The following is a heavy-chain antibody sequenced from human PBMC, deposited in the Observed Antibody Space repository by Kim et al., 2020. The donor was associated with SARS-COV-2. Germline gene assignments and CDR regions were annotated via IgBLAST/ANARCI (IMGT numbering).Heavy chain of an antibody. CDR1: GGSISSGSYY. V-gene: IGHV4-61*02. CDR3: ARFVMVRGVNYYYGMDV. CDR2: IYTSGST. Sequence: SETLSLTCTVSGGSISSGSYYWSWIRQPAGKGLEWIGRIYTSGSTNYNPSLKSRVTISVDTSKNQFSLKLSSVTAADTAVYYCARFVMVRGVNYYYGMDVWGQGTTVTVSS. D-gene: IGHD3-10*01. J-gene: IGHJ6*02.